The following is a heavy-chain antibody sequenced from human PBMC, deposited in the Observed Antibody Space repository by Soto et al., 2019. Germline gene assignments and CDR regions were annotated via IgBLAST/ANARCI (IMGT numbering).Heavy chain of an antibody. Sequence: GASVKVSCKTSEYTFTDNYIYWIRQAPGQGLEWMGWLNPNSGATDFAQRVQGRVTLTSDTSISTAYMELNRLTSDDTAVFYCARQSCGSTSCFYDYWGPGTLVTVSS. CDR1: EYTFTDNY. D-gene: IGHD2-2*01. CDR2: LNPNSGAT. CDR3: ARQSCGSTSCFYDY. V-gene: IGHV1-2*02. J-gene: IGHJ4*02.